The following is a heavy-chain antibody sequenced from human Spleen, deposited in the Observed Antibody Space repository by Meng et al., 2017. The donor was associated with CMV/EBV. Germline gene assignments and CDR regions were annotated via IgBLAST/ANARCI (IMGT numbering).Heavy chain of an antibody. V-gene: IGHV3-21*04. D-gene: IGHD6-19*01. CDR1: GFTFSSYS. CDR3: AKVRSGWYFDN. CDR2: ISSSSSYI. Sequence: GGSLRLSCAASGFTFSSYSMNWVRQAPGKGLEWVSSISSSSSYIYYADSVKGRFTISRDNAKNSLYLQMNSLRAEDTAVYYCAKVRSGWYFDNWGQGTPVTVSS. J-gene: IGHJ4*02.